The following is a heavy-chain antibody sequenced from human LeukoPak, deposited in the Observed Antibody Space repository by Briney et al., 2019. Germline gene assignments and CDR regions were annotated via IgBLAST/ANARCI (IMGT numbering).Heavy chain of an antibody. D-gene: IGHD2-15*01. V-gene: IGHV3-30-3*01. CDR1: GFTFSSYA. CDR2: ISYDASNK. CDR3: ARSVVVAALVFDY. Sequence: PGGSLRLSCAASGFTFSSYAMHWVRQAPGKGLEWVAVISYDASNKYYADSVKGRFTISRDNAKNSLYLQMNSLRAEDTAVYYCARSVVVAALVFDYWGQGTLVTVSS. J-gene: IGHJ4*02.